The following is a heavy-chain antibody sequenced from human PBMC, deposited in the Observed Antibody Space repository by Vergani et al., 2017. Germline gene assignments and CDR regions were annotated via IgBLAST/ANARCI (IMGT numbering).Heavy chain of an antibody. D-gene: IGHD1-26*01. CDR1: GFTSSYYG. J-gene: IGHJ4*02. CDR3: ARGSFREYYFDY. CDR2: ISYDGTQK. V-gene: IGHV3-30*03. Sequence: QVHLVESGGGVVQPGRSLRLSCVVSGFTSSYYGMHWVRQAPGKGLEWVAVISYDGTQKYYADSVKGRFTISRDNSKSTLYLQMNSLRTEDTAVYYCARGSFREYYFDYWGQGTLVTVSS.